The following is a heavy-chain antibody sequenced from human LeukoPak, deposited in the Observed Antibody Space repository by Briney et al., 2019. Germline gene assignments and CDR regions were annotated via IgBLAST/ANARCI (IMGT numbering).Heavy chain of an antibody. CDR1: GGSISSYY. CDR3: ARVTGYMIEDYFDY. Sequence: PSETLSLTCTDSGGSISSYYWSWIRQPPGKGLEWIGYIYYSGSTNYNPSLKSRVTISVDTSKNQFSLKLRSVTAADTAVYYCARVTGYMIEDYFDYWGQGILVTVSS. D-gene: IGHD3-9*01. V-gene: IGHV4-59*01. CDR2: IYYSGST. J-gene: IGHJ4*02.